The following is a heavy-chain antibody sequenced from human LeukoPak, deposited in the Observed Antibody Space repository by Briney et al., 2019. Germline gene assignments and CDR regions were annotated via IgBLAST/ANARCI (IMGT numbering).Heavy chain of an antibody. V-gene: IGHV3-7*01. J-gene: IGHJ4*02. CDR1: GFTFSNYW. CDR2: IKQDGSEK. D-gene: IGHD2-8*01. Sequence: PGGSLRLSCAASGFTFSNYWMTWVRQAPGKGLEWVANIKQDGSEKYYVDSVKGRFTISRDNAKNSLYLQMNSLRAEDTAVYYCAREYCGNSVCYTSLDDWGQGTLVTVSS. CDR3: AREYCGNSVCYTSLDD.